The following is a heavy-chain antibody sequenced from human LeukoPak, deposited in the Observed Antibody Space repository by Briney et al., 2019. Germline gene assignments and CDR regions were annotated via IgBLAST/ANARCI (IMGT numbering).Heavy chain of an antibody. V-gene: IGHV3-13*05. J-gene: IGHJ2*01. CDR1: GFTFSNYD. CDR3: ARKAAPGWHFDL. CDR2: IGTAGEP. D-gene: IGHD6-13*01. Sequence: GGSLRLSCAASGFTFSNYDMHWVRQATGKGLEWVSAIGTAGEPYYPGSVKGRSSISRKNDKNSLYLQMTGLRAGDTAVYYCARKAAPGWHFDLWGRGTLVTVSS.